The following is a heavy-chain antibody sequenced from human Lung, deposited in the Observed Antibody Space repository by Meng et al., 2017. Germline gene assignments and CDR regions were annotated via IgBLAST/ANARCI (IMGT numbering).Heavy chain of an antibody. Sequence: QGELVLAGAEVKKPGSSVKVSCKAYGGTFSSYAISWVRQAPGQGLEWMGGIIPIFGTANYAQKFQGRVTITADESTSTAYMELSSLRSEDTAVYYCARAEDYYDSSGYYYGLDYWGQGTLVTSPQ. CDR1: GGTFSSYA. J-gene: IGHJ4*02. V-gene: IGHV1-69*01. CDR2: IIPIFGTA. D-gene: IGHD3-22*01. CDR3: ARAEDYYDSSGYYYGLDY.